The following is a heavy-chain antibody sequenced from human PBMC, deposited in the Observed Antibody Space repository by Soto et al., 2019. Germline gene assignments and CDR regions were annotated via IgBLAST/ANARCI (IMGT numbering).Heavy chain of an antibody. CDR3: ARSLRITIFGVVPPPDY. D-gene: IGHD3-3*01. CDR1: GGSISSYY. Sequence: SETLSLTCTVSGGSISSYYWSWIRQPPGKGLEWIGYIYYSGSTNYNPSLKSRVTISVDTSKNQFSLKLSSVTAADTAVYYCARSLRITIFGVVPPPDYWGQGNLVTVSS. V-gene: IGHV4-59*01. J-gene: IGHJ4*02. CDR2: IYYSGST.